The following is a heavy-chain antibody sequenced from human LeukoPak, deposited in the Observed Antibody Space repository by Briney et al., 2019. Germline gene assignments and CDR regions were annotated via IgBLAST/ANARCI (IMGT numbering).Heavy chain of an antibody. CDR2: IVSISSYI. V-gene: IGHV3-21*01. CDR3: ARDWGGFCSSSSCYSHMDV. D-gene: IGHD2-2*01. Sequence: GGSLRLSCAASGVTFSSYSMNWVRQAPGKGLEWVSSIVSISSYIYYADSVKGRFTISRDNAKNSLYLQMNSLRAEDTAVYYCARDWGGFCSSSSCYSHMDVWGTGTTVTVS. CDR1: GVTFSSYS. J-gene: IGHJ6*03.